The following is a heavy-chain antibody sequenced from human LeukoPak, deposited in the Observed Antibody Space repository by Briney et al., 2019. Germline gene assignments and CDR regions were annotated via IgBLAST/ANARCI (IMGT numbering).Heavy chain of an antibody. CDR3: ARDFFHGHCSGLSCFLLDY. CDR2: ISAHYGNT. V-gene: IGHV1-18*04. J-gene: IGHJ4*02. D-gene: IGHD2-15*01. CDR1: GYIFTRYG. Sequence: GASVKVSCKASGYIFTRYGISWVRQAPGQGLEWMGWISAHYGNTNYAQKFQDRVTMTTDTSTNTAYMELRSLRPDGTAVYYCARDFFHGHCSGLSCFLLDYWGQGSLVTVSS.